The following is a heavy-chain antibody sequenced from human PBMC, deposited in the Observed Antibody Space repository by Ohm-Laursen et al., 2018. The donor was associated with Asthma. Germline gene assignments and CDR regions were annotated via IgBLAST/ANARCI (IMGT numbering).Heavy chain of an antibody. V-gene: IGHV4-30-2*01. Sequence: TLSLTCSVSGDSISSGNNYWSWIRQPPGKGLEWIGYIYHSGSTYYNPSLKSRVTISVDRSKNQFSLNLTSVTAADTAVYYCARGAFYYESTGYYFFDHWGQGALVTVSS. CDR2: IYHSGST. CDR1: GDSISSGNNY. D-gene: IGHD3-22*01. J-gene: IGHJ4*02. CDR3: ARGAFYYESTGYYFFDH.